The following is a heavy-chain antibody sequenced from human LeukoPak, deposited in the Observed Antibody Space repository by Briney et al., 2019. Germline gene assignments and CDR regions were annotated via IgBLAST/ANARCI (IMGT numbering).Heavy chain of an antibody. CDR1: GFTFSDYY. CDR3: ARAPGYSSSWYYYGMDV. V-gene: IGHV3-11*01. J-gene: IGHJ6*02. Sequence: GGSLRLSCAASGFTFSDYYMSWVRQAPGKGLEWVSYISSSGSTIYYADSVKGRFTISRHNSKNTLCLQMNSLRAEDTAVYYCARAPGYSSSWYYYGMDVWGQGTTVTVSS. D-gene: IGHD6-13*01. CDR2: ISSSGSTI.